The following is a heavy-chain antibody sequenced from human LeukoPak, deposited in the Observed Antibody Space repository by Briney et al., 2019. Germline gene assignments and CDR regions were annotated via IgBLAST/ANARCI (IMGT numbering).Heavy chain of an antibody. Sequence: GGSLRLSCAASGFTFDDYAMHWVRQAPGKGLEWVSGISWNSGSIGYADSVKGRFTISRDNSKNMLYLQMNSLRAEDTAVYYCAKWKYSNSGIDDYWGQGTLVTVSS. J-gene: IGHJ4*02. D-gene: IGHD6-6*01. CDR1: GFTFDDYA. CDR2: ISWNSGSI. CDR3: AKWKYSNSGIDDY. V-gene: IGHV3-9*01.